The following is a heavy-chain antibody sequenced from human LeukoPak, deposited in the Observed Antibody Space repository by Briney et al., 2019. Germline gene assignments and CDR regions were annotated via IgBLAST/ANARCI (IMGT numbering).Heavy chain of an antibody. CDR1: GGSFSSYY. J-gene: IGHJ2*01. Sequence: PSETLSLTCTASGGSFSSYYWSWIRQPPGKGLEWIGYIYYSGSTNYNPSLKSRVTISVDTSKNQFSLKLSSVTAADTAVYYCARHEGGYTCYLGLWGRGTLVTVSS. CDR3: ARHEGGYTCYLGL. D-gene: IGHD5-12*01. V-gene: IGHV4-59*08. CDR2: IYYSGST.